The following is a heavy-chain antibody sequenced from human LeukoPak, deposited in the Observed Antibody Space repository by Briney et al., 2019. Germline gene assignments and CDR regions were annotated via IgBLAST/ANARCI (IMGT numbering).Heavy chain of an antibody. D-gene: IGHD6-19*01. CDR3: ARVFYEDIAVAGDETDDY. V-gene: IGHV4-59*01. CDR2: IDDSGNT. CDR1: GGSISGYY. Sequence: SETLSLTCTVSGGSISGYYWSWIRRPPGKGLEWIGYIDDSGNTNYSPSLKSQVTISVDRSKNQFSLKLNFVTSADTAVYYCARVFYEDIAVAGDETDDYWGQGTLVTVSS. J-gene: IGHJ4*02.